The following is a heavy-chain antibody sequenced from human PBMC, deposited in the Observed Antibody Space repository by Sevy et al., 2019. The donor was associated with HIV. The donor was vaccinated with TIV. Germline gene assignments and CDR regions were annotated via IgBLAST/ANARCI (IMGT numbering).Heavy chain of an antibody. CDR1: GFTFSSYS. CDR2: IRADDSGT. V-gene: IGHV3-21*06. J-gene: IGHJ4*01. CDR3: VRDQFVAFDY. Sequence: GGSLRLSCAASGFTFSSYSMNWVRQAPGKGLEWISNIRADDSGTYYADSVRGRFIVSRDNAQNSLYLQMSSLRVEDSAVYYCVRDQFVAFDYWGHGTLVTVS.